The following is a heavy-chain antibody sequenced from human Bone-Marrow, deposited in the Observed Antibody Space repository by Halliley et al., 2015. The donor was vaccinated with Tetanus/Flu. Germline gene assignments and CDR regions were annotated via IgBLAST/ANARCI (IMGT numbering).Heavy chain of an antibody. V-gene: IGHV3-7*03. Sequence: NKKQDGSGTYYKDSVKGRFAISRDNARNSLYLQMDSLGAEDTAVYYCARGWASGWYASYFDSWGQGTLVTVSS. CDR2: KKQDGSGT. CDR3: ARGWASGWYASYFDS. J-gene: IGHJ4*02. D-gene: IGHD6-13*01.